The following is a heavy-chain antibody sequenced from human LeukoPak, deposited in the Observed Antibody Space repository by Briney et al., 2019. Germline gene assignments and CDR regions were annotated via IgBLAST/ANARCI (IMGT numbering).Heavy chain of an antibody. D-gene: IGHD1-26*01. CDR2: IYSGGST. CDR1: GFTVSSNY. Sequence: GGSLRLSCAASGFTVSSNYMSWVRQAPGKGLEWVSVIYSGGSTYYADSVKGRFTISRDNSKNTLYPHMNSLSAEDTAVYYCARGVRWDQTRGAFDIWGQGTMVTVSS. V-gene: IGHV3-66*01. CDR3: ARGVRWDQTRGAFDI. J-gene: IGHJ3*02.